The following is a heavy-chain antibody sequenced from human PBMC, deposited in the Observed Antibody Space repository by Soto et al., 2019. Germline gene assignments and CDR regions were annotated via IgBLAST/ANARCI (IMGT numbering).Heavy chain of an antibody. D-gene: IGHD3-10*01. V-gene: IGHV5-10-1*01. Sequence: GESLKISCKGSGYSFTSYWISWVRQMPGKGLEWMGRIDPSDSYTNYSPSFQGHVTISADKSISTAYLQWSSLKASDTAMYYCTRYGSGSYQIDYWGQGTMGTVSA. J-gene: IGHJ4*02. CDR2: IDPSDSYT. CDR3: TRYGSGSYQIDY. CDR1: GYSFTSYW.